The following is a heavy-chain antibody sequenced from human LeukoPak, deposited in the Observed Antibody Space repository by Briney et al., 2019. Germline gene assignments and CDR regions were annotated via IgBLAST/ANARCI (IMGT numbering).Heavy chain of an antibody. Sequence: SVKVSCKASGGTFSSYAISWVRQAPGQGLEWMGRIIPIFGIANYAQKFQGRVTITADKSTSTAYMELSSLRSEDTAVYYCAREELRFWEWPSSAMDVWGQGTTVTVSS. CDR1: GGTFSSYA. CDR2: IIPIFGIA. CDR3: AREELRFWEWPSSAMDV. J-gene: IGHJ6*02. D-gene: IGHD3-3*01. V-gene: IGHV1-69*04.